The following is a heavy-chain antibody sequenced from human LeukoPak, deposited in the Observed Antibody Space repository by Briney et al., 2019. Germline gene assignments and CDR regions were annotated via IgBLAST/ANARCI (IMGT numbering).Heavy chain of an antibody. V-gene: IGHV3-74*01. CDR2: INHDGSST. J-gene: IGHJ4*02. D-gene: IGHD1-1*01. CDR3: TRVLPNSNRQLDY. CDR1: GFTFSSYW. Sequence: GGSLRLSCAASGFTFSSYWMHWVRQAPGKGLVWVSRINHDGSSTSYADSVNGRFTISRDNAKNMVYLQMNSLRADDTAVYYCTRVLPNSNRQLDYWGQGTLVTVSS.